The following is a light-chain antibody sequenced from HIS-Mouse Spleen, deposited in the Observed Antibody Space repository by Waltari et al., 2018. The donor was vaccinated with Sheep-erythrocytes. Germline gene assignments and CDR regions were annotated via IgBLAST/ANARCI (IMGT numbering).Light chain of an antibody. CDR2: GKN. CDR1: SLRSSY. Sequence: SSELTQDPAVSVAFGQTVRITCQGDSLRSSYASRYQQKPGQAPVLVIYGKNNRPSGIPDRFSGSSSGNTASLTITGAQAEDEADYYCNSRDSSGNHVVFGGGTKLTVL. CDR3: NSRDSSGNHVV. V-gene: IGLV3-19*01. J-gene: IGLJ2*01.